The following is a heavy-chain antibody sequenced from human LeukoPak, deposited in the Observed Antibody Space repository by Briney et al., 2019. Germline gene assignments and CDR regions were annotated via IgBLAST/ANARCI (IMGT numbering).Heavy chain of an antibody. V-gene: IGHV4-59*01. CDR1: GGSISSYY. J-gene: IGHJ4*02. CDR3: ARGCHTYGDY. CDR2: IYYTGST. Sequence: SETLSLTCTVSGGSISSYYWSWIRQPPGKGLEWIGYIYYTGSTNYNPSLKSRVTISVDTSKNQFSLKLSSVAAADTSVYYCARGCHTYGDYWGQGTLVTVSS. D-gene: IGHD5-18*01.